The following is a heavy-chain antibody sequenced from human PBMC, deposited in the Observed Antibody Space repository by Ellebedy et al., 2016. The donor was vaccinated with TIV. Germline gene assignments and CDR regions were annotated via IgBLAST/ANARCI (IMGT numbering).Heavy chain of an antibody. Sequence: MPSETLSLTCSVSGGSISTYYWSWIRQPPGKGLECIGYIYYPGSTNYNPSLKSRVTISLDKSKNQFSLKLSSVTAADTAVYYCARSQYSSSQLGMNVWGQGTTVTVSS. V-gene: IGHV4-59*01. D-gene: IGHD5-18*01. CDR2: IYYPGST. CDR1: GGSISTYY. J-gene: IGHJ6*02. CDR3: ARSQYSSSQLGMNV.